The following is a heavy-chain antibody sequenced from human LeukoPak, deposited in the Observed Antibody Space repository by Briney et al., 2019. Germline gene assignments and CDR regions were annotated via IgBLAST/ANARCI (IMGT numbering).Heavy chain of an antibody. J-gene: IGHJ6*02. CDR1: GFSFHDYD. CDR3: VKDLDASGRQNDYYYYGMDV. D-gene: IGHD3-10*01. CDR2: ITWDSGRI. Sequence: GGSLRLSCAASGFSFHDYDMHWVRQAPGKGLEWVAGITWDSGRIGYADSVKGRFTVSRDNAQNSLYLQMNRIRPEDTALYYCVKDLDASGRQNDYYYYGMDVWGQGTTVTVSS. V-gene: IGHV3-9*01.